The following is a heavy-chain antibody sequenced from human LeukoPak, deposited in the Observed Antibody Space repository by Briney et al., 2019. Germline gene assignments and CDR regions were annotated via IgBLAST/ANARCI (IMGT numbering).Heavy chain of an antibody. CDR2: MSGTGGST. J-gene: IGHJ4*02. Sequence: PGGSLRLSCAASGFTFSNYAMSWVRQAPGKGLEWVSAMSGTGGSTYYADSVKGRFTISRDNAENSLYLQMNSLRAEDTAVYYCARDVVGMLDYWGQGALVTVSS. V-gene: IGHV3-23*01. CDR1: GFTFSNYA. CDR3: ARDVVGMLDY. D-gene: IGHD2-8*01.